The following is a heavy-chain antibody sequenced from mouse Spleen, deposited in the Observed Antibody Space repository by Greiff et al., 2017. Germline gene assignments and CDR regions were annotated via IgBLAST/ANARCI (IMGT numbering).Heavy chain of an antibody. V-gene: IGHV1-15*01. J-gene: IGHJ4*01. CDR3: TRGIYYGDRGAMDY. Sequence: QVQLQQPGAELVRPGASVTLSCKASGYTFTDYEMHWVKQTPVHGLEWIGAIDPETGGTAYNQKFKGKAILTADKSSSTAYMELRSLTSEDSAVYYCTRGIYYGDRGAMDYWGQGTSVTVSS. CDR2: IDPETGGT. D-gene: IGHD2-13*01. CDR1: GYTFTDYE.